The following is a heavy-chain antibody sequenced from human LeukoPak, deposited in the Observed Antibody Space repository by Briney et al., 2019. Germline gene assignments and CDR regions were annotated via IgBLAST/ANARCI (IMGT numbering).Heavy chain of an antibody. CDR1: GGPISSTTYY. Sequence: SEPLSLPCTVSGGPISSTTYYWGWIRQPPGKDLEWIGNIYYSGGTYYTPSLKSRVTISVDTTKNPFNLRLTSVTAAETNRLYTANSVYDSGACYPTSTYFFDYWGQGILVTVSS. J-gene: IGHJ4*02. CDR3: ANSVYDSGACYPTSTYFFDY. V-gene: IGHV4-39*01. D-gene: IGHD3-22*01. CDR2: IYYSGGT.